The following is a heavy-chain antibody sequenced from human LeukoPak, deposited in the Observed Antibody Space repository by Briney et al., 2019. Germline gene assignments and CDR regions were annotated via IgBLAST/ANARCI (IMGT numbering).Heavy chain of an antibody. CDR2: INSDGTTT. CDR1: GFTFSSYW. J-gene: IGHJ6*02. V-gene: IGHV3-74*01. CDR3: ARGNCYGMDV. Sequence: GGSLRLSCEASGFTFSSYWMHWVRQAPGKGLLWVSRINSDGTTTYYADSVKGRFTISRDNAKNTLYLQVNSLRAEDTAVYYCARGNCYGMDVWGQGTTVTVSS.